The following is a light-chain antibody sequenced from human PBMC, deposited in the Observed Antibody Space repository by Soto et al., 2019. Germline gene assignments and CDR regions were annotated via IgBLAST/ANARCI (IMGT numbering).Light chain of an antibody. CDR3: QQYGVSPGT. J-gene: IGKJ1*01. CDR1: QRVSSNF. V-gene: IGKV3-20*01. CDR2: GAS. Sequence: EIVLTQSPGTLSLSPGERATLSCRASQRVSSNFLAWFQQKPGQAPRLLIFGASSRDVDIPYTFSGSGSGTDFTLTISRLEPEDFAVYYCQQYGVSPGTFGQGTKVEIK.